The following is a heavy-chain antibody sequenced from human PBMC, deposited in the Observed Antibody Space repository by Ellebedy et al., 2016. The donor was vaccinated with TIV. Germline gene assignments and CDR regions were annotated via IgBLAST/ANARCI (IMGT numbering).Heavy chain of an antibody. CDR2: TDSDGSNT. CDR1: GFTFSSYW. J-gene: IGHJ4*02. Sequence: GGSLRLSXAASGFTFSSYWMHWVRQDPGKGLVWLSRTDSDGSNTNYADSVKGRFTIARDNAKNTVYLQLNSLRAEDTAVYYCARGGNYVTVAADYWGQGTLVTVS. V-gene: IGHV3-74*01. CDR3: ARGGNYVTVAADY. D-gene: IGHD3-10*02.